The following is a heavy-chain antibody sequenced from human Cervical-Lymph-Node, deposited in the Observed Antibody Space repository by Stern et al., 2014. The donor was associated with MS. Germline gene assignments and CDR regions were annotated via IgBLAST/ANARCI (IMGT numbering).Heavy chain of an antibody. J-gene: IGHJ4*02. Sequence: EVQLVESGGGVAQPGASLRLSCAASGFTFRHYWMHWVRQVPGKGLVWISRIKSDGSDTGYPDSVKGRFTISRDNAKNALYLQMNSLRAEDTAVYYCVRMGYCGPGCYSGYFDLWGLGTLVTVSS. V-gene: IGHV3-74*02. D-gene: IGHD2-21*02. CDR1: GFTFRHYW. CDR3: VRMGYCGPGCYSGYFDL. CDR2: IKSDGSDT.